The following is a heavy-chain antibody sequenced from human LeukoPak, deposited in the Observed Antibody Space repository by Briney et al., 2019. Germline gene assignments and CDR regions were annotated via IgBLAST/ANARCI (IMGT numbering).Heavy chain of an antibody. CDR3: ARAELGYCSSTSCYRPFDY. J-gene: IGHJ4*02. CDR2: IIPIFGTA. V-gene: IGHV1-69*13. D-gene: IGHD2-2*02. Sequence: SVKVSCKASGGTFSSYAISWVRQAPGQGLEWMGGIIPIFGTANYAQKFQGRVTITADESTSTAYMELSSLRSEDTAVYYCARAELGYCSSTSCYRPFDYWGQGTLVTVSS. CDR1: GGTFSSYA.